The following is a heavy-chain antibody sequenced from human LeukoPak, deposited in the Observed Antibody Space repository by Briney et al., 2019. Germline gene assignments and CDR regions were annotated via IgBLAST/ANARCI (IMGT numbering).Heavy chain of an antibody. D-gene: IGHD6-25*01. CDR2: IYTNGST. CDR1: GGSISSGSYY. V-gene: IGHV4-61*02. Sequence: PSETLSLTCTVSGGSISSGSYYWSWIRQPAGRGLEWIGRIYTNGSTNNNPSLKSRVTISVDTSKNQFSLKLSSVTGADTAVYYCARGEAARALYGMDGWGQGTTVTVS. CDR3: ARGEAARALYGMDG. J-gene: IGHJ6*02.